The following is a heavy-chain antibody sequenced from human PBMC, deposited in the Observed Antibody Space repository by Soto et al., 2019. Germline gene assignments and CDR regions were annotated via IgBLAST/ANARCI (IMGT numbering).Heavy chain of an antibody. V-gene: IGHV3-30*03. J-gene: IGHJ4*02. D-gene: IGHD2-8*02. CDR1: GFTFSSNG. CDR3: TGQVASGY. Sequence: QVQLVESGGGVVQPGRSLRLSCAASGFTFSSNGMHWVRQAPGKGLEWVAVTSYDGSTKYYADSVKGRFTISRDNSKNTLYLEMNSLRADDPAVYYCTGQVASGYWGQGTLVTVSS. CDR2: TSYDGSTK.